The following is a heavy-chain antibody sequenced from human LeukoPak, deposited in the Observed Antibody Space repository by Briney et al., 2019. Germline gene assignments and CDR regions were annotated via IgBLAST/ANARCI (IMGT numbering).Heavy chain of an antibody. CDR3: ASELIRGGKDDFDI. V-gene: IGHV3-33*01. J-gene: IGHJ3*02. CDR1: GFCFRSYG. D-gene: IGHD3-16*01. Sequence: GETLSLSCVGSGFCFRSYGMHWVRQAPGKGLEWVGVIFYDGNKKYYEASVKGRFSISIDNSKNKLYLQMSTMRAEDTAMYFCASELIRGGKDDFDIWGQGTRVTVSS. CDR2: IFYDGNKK.